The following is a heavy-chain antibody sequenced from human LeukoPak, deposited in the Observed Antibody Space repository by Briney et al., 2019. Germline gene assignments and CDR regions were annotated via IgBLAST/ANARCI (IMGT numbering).Heavy chain of an antibody. CDR3: ARGGGLGV. V-gene: IGHV3-7*03. CDR1: GFTFSSYW. Sequence: GGSLRLSCAASGFTFSSYWMNWARQAPGKGLEWVASINHNGNVNYYVDSVKGRFTISRDNAKNSLYLQMSNLRAEDTAVYFCARGGGLGVWGQGATVTGSS. D-gene: IGHD3-16*01. CDR2: INHNGNVN. J-gene: IGHJ6*02.